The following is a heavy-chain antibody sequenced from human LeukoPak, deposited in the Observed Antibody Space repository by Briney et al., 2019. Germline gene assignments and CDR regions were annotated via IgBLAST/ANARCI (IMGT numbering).Heavy chain of an antibody. Sequence: ASVKVSCKASGYTFSSYDINWVRQATGQGLEWMGWMNPNSGNTGYAQKFQGRVTITRNTSISTAYMELSSLRSEDTAVYYCARSYHDSSGYCSDYWGQGTLVTVSS. CDR3: ARSYHDSSGYCSDY. CDR2: MNPNSGNT. J-gene: IGHJ4*02. V-gene: IGHV1-8*03. CDR1: GYTFSSYD. D-gene: IGHD3-22*01.